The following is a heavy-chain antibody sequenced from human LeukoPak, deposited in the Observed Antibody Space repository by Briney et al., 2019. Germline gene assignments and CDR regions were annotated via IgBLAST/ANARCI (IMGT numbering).Heavy chain of an antibody. CDR3: ARDSIAAVVDY. CDR1: GGSISSTTYY. J-gene: IGHJ4*02. D-gene: IGHD6-13*01. Sequence: SETLSLTCSVSGGSISSTTYYWGWIRQPPGKGLEWIGSISYSGSTYYNPSLKSRVTISLDMSNNQFSLKLTSVTAADTAVYYCARDSIAAVVDYWGQGTLVTVSS. CDR2: ISYSGST. V-gene: IGHV4-39*07.